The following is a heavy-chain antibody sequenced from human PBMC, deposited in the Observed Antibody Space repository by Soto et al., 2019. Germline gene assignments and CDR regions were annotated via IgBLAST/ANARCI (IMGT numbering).Heavy chain of an antibody. CDR3: AREGRGKKAGYNGLVSLGY. CDR2: IIPIFNTT. J-gene: IGHJ4*02. D-gene: IGHD2-2*02. V-gene: IGHV1-69*06. Sequence: QVQLVQSGAEVKTPGSSLKVSCTVSGSRFSNYVISWVRQAPGHGLECLGRIIPIFNTTQYAQNFQGRVTITADKSTNTASLELSSLRSDDTAVYYCAREGRGKKAGYNGLVSLGYWGQGTLVTVSS. CDR1: GSRFSNYV.